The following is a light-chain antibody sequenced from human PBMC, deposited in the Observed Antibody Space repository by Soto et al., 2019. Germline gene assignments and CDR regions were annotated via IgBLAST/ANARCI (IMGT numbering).Light chain of an antibody. CDR3: ERYNRDSVT. CDR2: KAS. J-gene: IGKJ5*01. CDR1: QTISSW. Sequence: RASQTISSWLAWYQQKPGKAPKLLIYKASTLKSGVPSRFSVSGPGTEFALSLRTLHPDDFATPICERYNRDSVTFGQGTRLEIK. V-gene: IGKV1-5*03.